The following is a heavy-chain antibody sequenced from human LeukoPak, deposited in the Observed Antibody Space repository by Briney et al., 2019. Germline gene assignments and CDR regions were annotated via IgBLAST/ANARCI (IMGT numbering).Heavy chain of an antibody. CDR3: ARDMGGSYRDYFDY. D-gene: IGHD1-26*01. CDR1: GYTFTSYG. J-gene: IGHJ4*02. CDR2: ISAYNGNT. Sequence: ASVKVSCKASGYTFTSYGISWVRQAPGQGLEWMGWISAYNGNTNYAQKLQGRVTMTTDTSTSTAYMELRSLRSEDTAVYYCARDMGGSYRDYFDYWGQGTLVTVSS. V-gene: IGHV1-18*01.